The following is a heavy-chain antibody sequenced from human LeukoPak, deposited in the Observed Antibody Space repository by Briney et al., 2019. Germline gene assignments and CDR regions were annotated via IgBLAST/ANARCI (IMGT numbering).Heavy chain of an antibody. J-gene: IGHJ3*02. CDR1: GGSLSSYY. CDR3: ATGGYSSSWYVGDAFDI. V-gene: IGHV4-59*01. D-gene: IGHD6-13*01. Sequence: SETLSLTCTVSGGSLSSYYWSWIRQPPGKGLEWIGYIYYSGSTNYNPSLKSRVTISVDTSKNQFSLKLSSVTAADTAVYYCATGGYSSSWYVGDAFDIWGQGTMVTVSS. CDR2: IYYSGST.